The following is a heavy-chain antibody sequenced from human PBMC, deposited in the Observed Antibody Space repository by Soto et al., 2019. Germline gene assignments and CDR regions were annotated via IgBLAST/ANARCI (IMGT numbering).Heavy chain of an antibody. CDR2: IYSTGTT. CDR1: GFTVGNNY. CDR3: AKDGRGSGSHYNSFGY. J-gene: IGHJ4*02. Sequence: GGSLRLSCAASGFTVGNNYMSWVRQAPGKGLEWVSLIYSTGTTKYADSVKGRFTVSRDNAKNTLYLQMNSLRAEDTAVYYCAKDGRGSGSHYNSFGYWGQGTLVTVSS. V-gene: IGHV3-53*01. D-gene: IGHD3-10*01.